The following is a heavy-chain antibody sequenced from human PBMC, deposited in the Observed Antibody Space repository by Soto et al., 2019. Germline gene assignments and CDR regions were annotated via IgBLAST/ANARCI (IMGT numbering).Heavy chain of an antibody. CDR3: ARDGDYYDSSGKGMRPLQPFDY. V-gene: IGHV1-18*01. CDR1: GYTFTNYG. Sequence: ASVKVSCKASGYTFTNYGISWVRQAPGQGLEWMGWINAYNGNTKYAQKLQGRVTMTTDTSTSTAYMELRSLRSDDTAVYYCARDGDYYDSSGKGMRPLQPFDYWG. J-gene: IGHJ4*01. D-gene: IGHD3-22*01. CDR2: INAYNGNT.